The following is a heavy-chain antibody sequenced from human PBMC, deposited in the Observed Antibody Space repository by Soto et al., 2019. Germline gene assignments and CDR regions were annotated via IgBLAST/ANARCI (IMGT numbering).Heavy chain of an antibody. D-gene: IGHD3-22*01. CDR3: ARGPYYYERNVETYDLAH. Sequence: EVQLVESGGGLVQPGGSLRLSCAASGYPFHNYWMHWVRQAPGKGLVWGSRIKGAGDTTTYADSVRGRFIVSRDNAENTVYLKRNSLRADDTGVYYCARGPYYYERNVETYDLAHWGQGSLVTVSS. CDR1: GYPFHNYW. J-gene: IGHJ4*02. CDR2: IKGAGDTT. V-gene: IGHV3-74*03.